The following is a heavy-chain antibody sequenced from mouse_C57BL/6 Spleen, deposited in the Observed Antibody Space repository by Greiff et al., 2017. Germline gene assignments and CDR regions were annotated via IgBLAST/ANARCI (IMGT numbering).Heavy chain of an antibody. CDR2: INPSNGGP. D-gene: IGHD2-3*01. CDR3: ARRKDGYYNAMDY. Sequence: QVQLQQPGTELVKPGASVKLSCKASGYPFTSYWMHWVKQRPGQGLEWIGNINPSNGGPNYNEKFKSKATLTVAKSSSTAYMHLSSLTSEDSAVYNCARRKDGYYNAMDYWGKGTSVTDSS. V-gene: IGHV1-53*01. J-gene: IGHJ4*01. CDR1: GYPFTSYW.